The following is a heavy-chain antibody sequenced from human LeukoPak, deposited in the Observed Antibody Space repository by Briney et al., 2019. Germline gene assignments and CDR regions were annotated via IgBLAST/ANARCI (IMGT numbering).Heavy chain of an antibody. V-gene: IGHV1-69*13. D-gene: IGHD3-9*01. J-gene: IGHJ6*02. CDR3: ARSYYDILGTDYGMDV. Sequence: ASVKVSCKASGGTFSSYAISWVRQAPGQGLEWMGGIIPIFGTANYAQKFQGRVTITADESTSTAYMELSSLGSEDTAVYYCARSYYDILGTDYGMDVWGQGTTVTVSS. CDR1: GGTFSSYA. CDR2: IIPIFGTA.